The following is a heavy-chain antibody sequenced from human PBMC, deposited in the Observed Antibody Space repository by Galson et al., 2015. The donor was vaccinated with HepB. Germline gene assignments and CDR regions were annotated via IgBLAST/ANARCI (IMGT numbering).Heavy chain of an antibody. CDR2: ISGSYSST. CDR3: AKGYSSSWLSDFDY. D-gene: IGHD6-13*01. Sequence: SLRLSCAASGFTFTNTAMSWVRQAPGKGLEWVSSISGSYSSTFYADFVEGRFTISRDNSKSTLYLQMHSLRAEDTPVYFCAKGYSSSWLSDFDYWGRGNLVTVSS. CDR1: GFTFTNTA. J-gene: IGHJ4*01. V-gene: IGHV3-23*01.